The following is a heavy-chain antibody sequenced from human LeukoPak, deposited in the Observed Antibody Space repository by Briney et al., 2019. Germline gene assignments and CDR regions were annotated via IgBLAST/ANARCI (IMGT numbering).Heavy chain of an antibody. CDR2: ISGSGGST. Sequence: LSGGSLRLSCAASGFTFDDYAMHWVRQAPGKGLEWVSAISGSGGSTYYADSVKGRFTISRDNSKNTLYLQMNSLRAEDTAVYYCAKDSVGGSYAPGVFDYWGQGTLVTVSS. V-gene: IGHV3-23*01. CDR3: AKDSVGGSYAPGVFDY. D-gene: IGHD1-26*01. CDR1: GFTFDDYA. J-gene: IGHJ4*02.